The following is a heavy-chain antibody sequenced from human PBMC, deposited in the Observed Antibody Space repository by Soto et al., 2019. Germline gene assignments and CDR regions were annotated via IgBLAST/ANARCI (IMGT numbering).Heavy chain of an antibody. Sequence: SETLSLTFAVSGATICSSKWWRWVRQPPGRGLEWIGEVYHSGNTNYNPSLRGRVTMSVDRSKNQFSLKLNSVTAADTAISYCASGRYYDFLTGYYSYYGVDVWGQGTTVTVSS. CDR2: VYHSGNT. D-gene: IGHD3-9*01. CDR1: GATICSSKW. J-gene: IGHJ6*02. CDR3: ASGRYYDFLTGYYSYYGVDV. V-gene: IGHV4-4*02.